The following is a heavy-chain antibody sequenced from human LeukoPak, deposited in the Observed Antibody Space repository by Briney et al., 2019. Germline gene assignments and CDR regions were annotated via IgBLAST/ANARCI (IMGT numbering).Heavy chain of an antibody. CDR2: IYTSGST. J-gene: IGHJ4*02. CDR1: GGSFSGYY. CDR3: ARERIAAAGGEGRDFDY. D-gene: IGHD6-13*01. V-gene: IGHV4-4*07. Sequence: PSETLSLTCAVYGGSFSGYYWSWIRQPAGKGLEWIGRIYTSGSTNYNPSLKSRVTMSVDTSKNQFSLKLSSVTAADTAVYYCARERIAAAGGEGRDFDYWGQGTLVTVSS.